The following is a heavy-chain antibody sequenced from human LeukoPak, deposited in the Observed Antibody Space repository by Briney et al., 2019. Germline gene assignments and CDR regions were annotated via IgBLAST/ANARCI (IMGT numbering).Heavy chain of an antibody. CDR3: AREVRGYYFDY. CDR1: GFIVSSNY. D-gene: IGHD3-22*01. J-gene: IGHJ4*02. Sequence: GGSLRLSCAASGFIVSSNYMSWVRQAPGKGLEWVSVISSGGNTYYADSVKGRFTISRDISKNTLYLQMNGLRAEDTAVYYSAREVRGYYFDYWGQGTLVTVSS. V-gene: IGHV3-53*01. CDR2: ISSGGNT.